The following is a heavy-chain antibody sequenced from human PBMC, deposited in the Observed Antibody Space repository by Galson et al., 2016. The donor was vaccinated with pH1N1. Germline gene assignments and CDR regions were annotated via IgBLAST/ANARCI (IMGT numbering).Heavy chain of an antibody. D-gene: IGHD4-17*01. V-gene: IGHV2-5*01. CDR2: IFWNDDR. CDR3: AHREYGDFVGSFDH. J-gene: IGHJ4*02. Sequence: PALVKPTQTLRLTCTLSGFSLSTSAVGVGWIRQPPGKALEWLALIFWNDDRYYRPSLKNRLTITKGTSENLVVLTITNMDPVATTTYYCAHREYGDFVGSFDHGGQGALVTVSS. CDR1: GFSLSTSAVG.